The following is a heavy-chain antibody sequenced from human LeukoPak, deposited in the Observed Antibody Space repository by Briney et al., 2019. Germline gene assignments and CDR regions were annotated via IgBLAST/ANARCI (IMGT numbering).Heavy chain of an antibody. Sequence: GGPLRLSCVPSAFTFSRCWMNWVPQAPVKGLECVANINEDGSKRFYVDSVKCRFTISRDNAKNSLYLQMNSLRAEDTAVYYCDYRGEWGQGILVTVSS. V-gene: IGHV3-7*05. CDR1: AFTFSRCW. D-gene: IGHD3-10*01. J-gene: IGHJ4*02. CDR2: INEDGSKR. CDR3: DYRGE.